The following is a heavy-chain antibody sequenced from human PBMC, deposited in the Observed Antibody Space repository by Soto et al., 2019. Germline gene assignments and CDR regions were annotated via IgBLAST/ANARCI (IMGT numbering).Heavy chain of an antibody. CDR1: GFTFSDYY. D-gene: IGHD6-13*01. J-gene: IGHJ4*02. CDR3: ARVGSTLAAGTPDY. CDR2: ISGSGSIT. V-gene: IGHV3-11*01. Sequence: QVQLVESGGGLVKPGGSLRLSCAASGFTFSDYYMSWFRQAPGKGLEWVSYISGSGSITHDADSVKGRFTISRDNAKNSLYLQMNGLRAEDTAIYYCARVGSTLAAGTPDYWGQGTLVTVSS.